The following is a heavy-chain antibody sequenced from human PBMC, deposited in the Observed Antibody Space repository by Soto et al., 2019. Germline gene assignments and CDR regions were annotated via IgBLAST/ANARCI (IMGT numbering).Heavy chain of an antibody. CDR3: ARGRAGTIAAAGTCWFDP. Sequence: QVQLQQWGAGLLKPSETLSLTCAVYGGSFSGYYWSWIRQPPGKGLEWIGEINHSGSTNYIPSLKSRVTISVDTSKNQFSLKLSSVTAADTAVYYCARGRAGTIAAAGTCWFDPWGQGTLVTVSS. V-gene: IGHV4-34*01. CDR2: INHSGST. J-gene: IGHJ5*02. CDR1: GGSFSGYY. D-gene: IGHD6-13*01.